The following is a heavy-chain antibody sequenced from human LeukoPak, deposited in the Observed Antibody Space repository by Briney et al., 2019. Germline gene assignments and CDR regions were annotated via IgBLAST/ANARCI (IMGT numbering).Heavy chain of an antibody. CDR2: IYYSGST. Sequence: SETLSLTCTVSGGSISSYYWSWIRPPPGKGLEWIGYIYYSGSTNYNPSLKSRVTISVDTSKNQFSLKLSSVTAADTAVYYCARFLEWFDYYYGMDVWGQGTTVTVSS. D-gene: IGHD3-3*01. V-gene: IGHV4-59*01. CDR3: ARFLEWFDYYYGMDV. J-gene: IGHJ6*02. CDR1: GGSISSYY.